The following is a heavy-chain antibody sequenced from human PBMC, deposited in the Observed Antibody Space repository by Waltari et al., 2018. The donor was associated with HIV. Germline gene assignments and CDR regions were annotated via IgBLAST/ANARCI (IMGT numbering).Heavy chain of an antibody. CDR1: GTSFTAYY. CDR2: INPISGST. D-gene: IGHD2-15*01. Sequence: HVQLLQSGADLKTPRAQVESSSRACGTSFTAYYIHWVRRAPGQGLQWMGRINPISGSTNIPLTFQGRITMTRDTSSGAVFTELRGLKFNDTALYYCARGESVSVSNIPPGYRFDFWGQGTLITVSS. CDR3: ARGESVSVSNIPPGYRFDF. V-gene: IGHV1-2*06. J-gene: IGHJ4*02.